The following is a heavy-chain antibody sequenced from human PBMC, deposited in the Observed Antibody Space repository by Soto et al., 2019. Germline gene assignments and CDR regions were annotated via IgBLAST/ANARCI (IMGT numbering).Heavy chain of an antibody. CDR2: IRSKANSYAT. V-gene: IGHV3-73*01. CDR3: TRPYYDFWSGYSGRDNWFDP. D-gene: IGHD3-3*01. CDR1: GFTFSGSA. J-gene: IGHJ5*02. Sequence: GGSLRLSCAASGFTFSGSAMHWVRQASGKGLEWVGRIRSKANSYATAYAASVKGRFTISRDDSKNTAYLQMNSLKTEDTAVYYCTRPYYDFWSGYSGRDNWFDPWGQGTLVTVSS.